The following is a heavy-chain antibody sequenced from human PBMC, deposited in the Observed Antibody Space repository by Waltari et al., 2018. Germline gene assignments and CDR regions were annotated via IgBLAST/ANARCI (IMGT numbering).Heavy chain of an antibody. Sequence: QVQLQESGPGLVKPSETLSLTCTVSGGSISSYYWSWLRQPPGKGLEWIGYIYYSGSTNYNPSLKSRVTISVDTSKNQFSLKLSSVTAADTAVYYCARSLSSSRGWFDPWGQGTLVTVSS. J-gene: IGHJ5*02. CDR1: GGSISSYY. CDR3: ARSLSSSRGWFDP. CDR2: IYYSGST. D-gene: IGHD6-6*01. V-gene: IGHV4-59*01.